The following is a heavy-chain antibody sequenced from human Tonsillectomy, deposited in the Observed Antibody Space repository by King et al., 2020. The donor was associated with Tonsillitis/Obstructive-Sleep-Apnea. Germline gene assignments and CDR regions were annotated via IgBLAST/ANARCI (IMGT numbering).Heavy chain of an antibody. CDR1: GGSFSAYY. D-gene: IGHD3-9*01. J-gene: IGHJ4*02. Sequence: VQLQQWGAGLLKPSETLSLTCAVYGGSFSAYYWSWIRQPPGKGLEWIGEINHSGSTKYNPSLKSRVIISLDTSKNQFSLKLSSVTAADTVVYYCARGDLLTGYYASTDFDYWGQGTLVTVSS. CDR3: ARGDLLTGYYASTDFDY. V-gene: IGHV4-34*01. CDR2: INHSGST.